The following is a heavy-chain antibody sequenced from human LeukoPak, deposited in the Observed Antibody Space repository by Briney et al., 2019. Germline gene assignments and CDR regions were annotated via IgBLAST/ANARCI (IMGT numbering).Heavy chain of an antibody. D-gene: IGHD5-12*01. CDR2: ISCDSSTK. V-gene: IGHV3-30*03. J-gene: IGHJ6*02. Sequence: PGGSLRLSCAASGFTFSSYGMHWVRQAPGKGLEWVSVISCDSSTKYYADSVKGRFTISRDNSKKSLYLQMNSLRAEDTAVYYCARDTASGYDSFHSSYGMDVWGQGTRSPSP. CDR1: GFTFSSYG. CDR3: ARDTASGYDSFHSSYGMDV.